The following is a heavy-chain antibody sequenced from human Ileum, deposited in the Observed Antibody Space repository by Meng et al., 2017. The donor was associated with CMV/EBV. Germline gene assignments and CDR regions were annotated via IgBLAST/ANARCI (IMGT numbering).Heavy chain of an antibody. V-gene: IGHV4-61*01. CDR3: ARSPHNTSGWGWFDP. Sequence: SGTLTLSCTVSGGSVSSATHYWSWIRQPPGKGLEWIGYIYHSGSTHYNPSLKSRVTISVDTSKNQFSLNLNPATAADAAVYYCARSPHNTSGWGWFDPWGQGTLVTVSS. CDR1: GGSVSSATHY. CDR2: IYHSGST. J-gene: IGHJ5*02. D-gene: IGHD3-10*01.